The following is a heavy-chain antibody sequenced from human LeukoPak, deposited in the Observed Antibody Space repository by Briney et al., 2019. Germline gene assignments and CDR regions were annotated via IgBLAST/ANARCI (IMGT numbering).Heavy chain of an antibody. D-gene: IGHD5-18*01. CDR3: ARTTEGGYSYGYFYYYYMDV. V-gene: IGHV4-59*01. CDR1: GGSISHYY. Sequence: SETLSLTCTVSGGSISHYYWSWIRQPPGKGLEWIGYIHYSGNTNYNPSLKSRVTISVDTSKRQFSLKLGSVTAADTAVYYCARTTEGGYSYGYFYYYYMDVWGKGTTVTISS. J-gene: IGHJ6*03. CDR2: IHYSGNT.